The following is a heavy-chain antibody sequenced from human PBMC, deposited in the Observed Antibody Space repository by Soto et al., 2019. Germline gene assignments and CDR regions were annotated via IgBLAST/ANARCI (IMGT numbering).Heavy chain of an antibody. V-gene: IGHV1-69*01. CDR1: GDSFSTDT. Sequence: QVQLVQSGAEVRKPGSSVKVSCKTSGDSFSTDTFTWVRQAPGQGLEWMGGILPMFRTTNYAQQFQGRVTITADESTSTVYMEPRSLRSEDTAIYFCATGTPSTSDRMCSRTLCYIPLDWGQGTLVAVSS. CDR3: ATGTPSTSDRMCSRTLCYIPLD. D-gene: IGHD2-2*01. CDR2: ILPMFRTT. J-gene: IGHJ4*02.